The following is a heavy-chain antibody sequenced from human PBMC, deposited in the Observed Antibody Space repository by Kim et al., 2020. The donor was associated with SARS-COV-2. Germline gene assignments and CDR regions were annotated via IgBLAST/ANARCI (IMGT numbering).Heavy chain of an antibody. V-gene: IGHV5-51*01. J-gene: IGHJ4*02. CDR3: TRLDGQGQLWVPCDS. D-gene: IGHD5-18*01. CDR1: GYSFTNYW. Sequence: GESLKISCEGFGYSFTNYWIGWVRQMPGKGLEWMGMIYPGDSDTRYSPSFQGQVTISADKSFDTAFLQWSSLKASDTAMYYCTRLDGQGQLWVPCDSWGQGTLVTVSS. CDR2: IYPGDSDT.